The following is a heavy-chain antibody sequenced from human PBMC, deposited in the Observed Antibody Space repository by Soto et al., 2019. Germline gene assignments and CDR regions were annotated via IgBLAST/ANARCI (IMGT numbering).Heavy chain of an antibody. CDR1: GGTFSKYA. D-gene: IGHD6-19*01. CDR2: ITPFFGTA. Sequence: QVQLVQSGAEVKNPGSSVKVSCKASGGTFSKYAISWVRQAPGQGLEWMGGITPFFGTANYAQKFQGRVTITADESMSTAYMELSRLTSEDTAVYYCAQTLGLAVAGPGRFDLWGRGTLVTVSS. V-gene: IGHV1-69*12. CDR3: AQTLGLAVAGPGRFDL. J-gene: IGHJ2*01.